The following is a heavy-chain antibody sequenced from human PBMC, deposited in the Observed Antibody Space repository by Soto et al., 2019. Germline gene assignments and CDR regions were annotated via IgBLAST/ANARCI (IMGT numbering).Heavy chain of an antibody. Sequence: SGPTLVNPTQTLTLTCTFSGFSLTTSGVGVGWIRQPPGKALEWLTVIYWDDDKRYSPSLQNRLTITKDTSKNQVVLTMTNMDPVDTATYYCARISEGVVVSAWTSYFDYWGQGALVTVSS. CDR3: ARISEGVVVSAWTSYFDY. D-gene: IGHD2-21*02. V-gene: IGHV2-5*02. CDR2: IYWDDDK. J-gene: IGHJ4*02. CDR1: GFSLTTSGVG.